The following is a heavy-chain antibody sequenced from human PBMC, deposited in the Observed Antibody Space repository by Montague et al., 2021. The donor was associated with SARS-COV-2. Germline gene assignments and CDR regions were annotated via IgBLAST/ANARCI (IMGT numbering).Heavy chain of an antibody. CDR3: TRGRPVQGSFRHFDSISSGALDI. CDR1: RGSFSNYY. Sequence: SETLSLTCAVSRGSFSNYYWTWIRQSPGKGLEWIGEINQGGAPNXTPSLKSRVTISLDTSKKQISLKLNSVTVADTAVFFCTRGRPVQGSFRHFDSISSGALDIWAQRSLVIVSS. V-gene: IGHV4-34*01. J-gene: IGHJ3*02. D-gene: IGHD3-9*01. CDR2: INQGGAP.